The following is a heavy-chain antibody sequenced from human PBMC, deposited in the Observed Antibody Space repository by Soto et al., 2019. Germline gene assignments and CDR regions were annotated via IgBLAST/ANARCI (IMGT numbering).Heavy chain of an antibody. Sequence: QVQLVQSGAEVKKPGASVKVSCKASGYTFTSYYMHWVRQAPGQGLEWMGIINPSGGRTSYAQKFQGRVTMTRDTYTSTVYMELSSLRSEDTAVYYCARARRITIFGVVIPDYYYYYLDVWGKGTTVTVSS. D-gene: IGHD3-3*01. CDR3: ARARRITIFGVVIPDYYYYYLDV. J-gene: IGHJ6*03. V-gene: IGHV1-46*03. CDR1: GYTFTSYY. CDR2: INPSGGRT.